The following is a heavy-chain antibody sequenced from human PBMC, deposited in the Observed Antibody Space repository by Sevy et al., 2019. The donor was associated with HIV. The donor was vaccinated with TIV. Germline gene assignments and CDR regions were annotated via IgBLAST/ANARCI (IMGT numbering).Heavy chain of an antibody. J-gene: IGHJ6*02. CDR2: FIPMFDTT. Sequence: ASVKVSCKASGGTFINYAVTWVRQAPGQGLEWMGGFIPMFDTTNSAQKFQGRVTLTADGSTSTAYMELSSLRSEDTAVDYCASSYFDSSGYSPLFYYGMDVWGQGTTVTVSS. CDR1: GGTFINYA. CDR3: ASSYFDSSGYSPLFYYGMDV. D-gene: IGHD3-22*01. V-gene: IGHV1-69*13.